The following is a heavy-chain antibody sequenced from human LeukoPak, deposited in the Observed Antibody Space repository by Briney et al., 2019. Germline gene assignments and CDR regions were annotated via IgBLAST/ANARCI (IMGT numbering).Heavy chain of an antibody. Sequence: GGSLRLSCAASGFTFSSYEMNWVRQAPGKGLEWVSYISSSGSTTYYADSVKSRFTISRDNAKNSLYLQMNSLRAEDTAVYYCARDRHSGYDWGQGTLVTVSS. D-gene: IGHD5-12*01. V-gene: IGHV3-48*03. CDR1: GFTFSSYE. CDR2: ISSSGSTT. CDR3: ARDRHSGYD. J-gene: IGHJ4*02.